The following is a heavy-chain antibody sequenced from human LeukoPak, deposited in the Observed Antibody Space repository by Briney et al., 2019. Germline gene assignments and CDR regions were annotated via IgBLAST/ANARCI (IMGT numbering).Heavy chain of an antibody. J-gene: IGHJ4*02. CDR2: TNHSGST. V-gene: IGHV4-34*01. CDR3: ARRQAWRRFDY. CDR1: GGSFSGYY. Sequence: SETLSLTCAVYGGSFSGYYWSWIRQPPGKGLEWIGETNHSGSTNYNPSLKSRITISVDTSNNQFSLKVRSVTAADTAMYYCARRQAWRRFDYWGQGTLVTVSS.